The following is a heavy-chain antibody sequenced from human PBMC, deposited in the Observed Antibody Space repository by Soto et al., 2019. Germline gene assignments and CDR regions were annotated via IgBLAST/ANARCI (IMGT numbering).Heavy chain of an antibody. J-gene: IGHJ6*02. CDR1: GGSISSYY. CDR2: IYTSGST. V-gene: IGHV4-4*07. D-gene: IGHD5-18*01. Sequence: SETLSLTCTVSGGSISSYYWSWIRQPAGKGLEWIGRIYTSGSTNYNPSLKSRVTMSVDTSKNQFSLKLSSVTAADAAVYYCARGGGYSYGLYYYYGMDVWGQGTTVTVSS. CDR3: ARGGGYSYGLYYYYGMDV.